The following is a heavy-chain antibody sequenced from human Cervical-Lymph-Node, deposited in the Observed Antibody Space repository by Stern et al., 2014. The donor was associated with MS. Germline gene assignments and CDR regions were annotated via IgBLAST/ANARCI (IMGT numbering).Heavy chain of an antibody. J-gene: IGHJ4*02. D-gene: IGHD3-9*01. CDR1: GFIFSNAW. V-gene: IGHV3-15*01. CDR3: NTEYYYDNSGYYNADF. CDR2: IKSQTEGATT. Sequence: EVQLVESGGGLAKPGGSLRLSCVASGFIFSNAWMTWVRQAPGKGLEWVGRIKSQTEGATTDYASPVKGRFSISRDDSARTLYLQMDSLKSEDIAVYYCNTEYYYDNSGYYNADFWGQGTLVTVSS.